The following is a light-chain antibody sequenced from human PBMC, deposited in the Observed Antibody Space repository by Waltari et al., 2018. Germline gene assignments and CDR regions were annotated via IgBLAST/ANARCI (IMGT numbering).Light chain of an antibody. J-gene: IGLJ3*02. CDR1: SSDVGGYNY. CDR2: DVS. V-gene: IGLV2-14*03. CDR3: SSYTSSNTWV. Sequence: QSALTQPASVSGSPGQSITISCPGTSSDVGGYNYVPWYQQHPGKAPKLMIYDVSNRPSGLSNRFSGSKSGNTASLTISGLQAEDEADYYCSSYTSSNTWVFGGGTKLTVL.